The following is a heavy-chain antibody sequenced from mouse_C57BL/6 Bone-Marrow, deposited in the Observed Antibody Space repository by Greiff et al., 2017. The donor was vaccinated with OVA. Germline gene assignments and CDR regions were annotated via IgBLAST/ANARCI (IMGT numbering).Heavy chain of an antibody. CDR3: ARSATVAFPGFAY. J-gene: IGHJ3*01. CDR1: GYTFTSYL. V-gene: IGHV1-72*01. CDR2: IDPNSGGT. Sequence: QQSCKASGYTFTSYLMHWVKQRPGRGLEWIGRIDPNSGGTKYNEKFKSKATLTVDKPSSTAYMQLSSLTSEDSAVYYCARSATVAFPGFAYWGQGTLVTVSA. D-gene: IGHD1-1*01.